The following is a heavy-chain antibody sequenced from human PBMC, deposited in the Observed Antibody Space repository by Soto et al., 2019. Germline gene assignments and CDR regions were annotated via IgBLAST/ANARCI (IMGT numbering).Heavy chain of an antibody. D-gene: IGHD3-3*01. CDR1: GFTFSSYW. V-gene: IGHV3-7*01. CDR3: ARDLPNSFGVYYDFWSGYSPSYYYYYYMDV. J-gene: IGHJ6*03. Sequence: GGSLRLSCAASGFTFSSYWMSWVRQAPGKGLEWVANIKQDGSEKYYVDSVKGRFTISRDNAKNSLYLQMNSLRAEDTAGYYCARDLPNSFGVYYDFWSGYSPSYYYYYYMDVWGKGTTVTVSS. CDR2: IKQDGSEK.